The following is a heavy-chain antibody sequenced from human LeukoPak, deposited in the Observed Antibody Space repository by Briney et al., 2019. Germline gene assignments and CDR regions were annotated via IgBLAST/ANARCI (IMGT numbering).Heavy chain of an antibody. V-gene: IGHV4-59*08. CDR2: IYYSGST. CDR1: GGSISSYY. CDR3: ARGGYSNYGYGMDV. Sequence: MPSETLSLTCTVSGGSISSYYWSWIRQPPGKGLEWIGYIYYSGSTNYNPSLKSRVTISVDTSKNQFSLKLSSVTAADTAVYYCARGGYSNYGYGMDVWGQGTTVTVSS. D-gene: IGHD4-4*01. J-gene: IGHJ6*02.